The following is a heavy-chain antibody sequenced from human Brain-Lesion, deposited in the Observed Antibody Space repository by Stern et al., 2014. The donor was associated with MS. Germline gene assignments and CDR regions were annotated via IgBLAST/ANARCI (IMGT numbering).Heavy chain of an antibody. J-gene: IGHJ6*02. Sequence: VQLVQSGAEVKKPGASVKVSCKTSGYIFTGYYIHWVRQAPGQGLEWMAWINPNTGGTKYAKKFQGRVTMSRDTSISTAYVALSSLTSDDTAVYYCARDQRGITIFGVVTDYYYLGMDVWGQGTTVTVSS. CDR3: ARDQRGITIFGVVTDYYYLGMDV. D-gene: IGHD3-3*01. CDR2: INPNTGGT. V-gene: IGHV1-2*02. CDR1: GYIFTGYY.